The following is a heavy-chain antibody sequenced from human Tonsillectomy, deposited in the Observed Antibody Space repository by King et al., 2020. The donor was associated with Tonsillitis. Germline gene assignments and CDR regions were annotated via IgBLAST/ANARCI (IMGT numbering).Heavy chain of an antibody. CDR2: INSDGSST. Sequence: VQLVESGGGLVQPGGYLRLSCAASGFTFSSYWMHWVRQGPGKGLVWVSLINSDGSSTTYADSVKGRFTISRDNAKNTLYLQMNSLRAEDTAVYYCARDNSGSYPLDYWGQGTLVTVSS. D-gene: IGHD1-26*01. J-gene: IGHJ4*02. CDR1: GFTFSSYW. V-gene: IGHV3-74*01. CDR3: ARDNSGSYPLDY.